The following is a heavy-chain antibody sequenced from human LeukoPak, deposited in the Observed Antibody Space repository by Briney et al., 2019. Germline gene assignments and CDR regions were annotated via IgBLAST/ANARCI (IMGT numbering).Heavy chain of an antibody. J-gene: IGHJ4*02. CDR1: GGSISCYY. CDR2: IYYSGST. CDR3: ARTVWGSYRPFDY. D-gene: IGHD3-16*02. V-gene: IGHV4-59*01. Sequence: PSETLSLTCTVSGGSISCYYWSWIRQPPGKGLEWIGYIYYSGSTNYNPSLKSRVTISVDTSKNQFSLKLSSVTAADTAVYYCARTVWGSYRPFDYWGQGTLVTVSS.